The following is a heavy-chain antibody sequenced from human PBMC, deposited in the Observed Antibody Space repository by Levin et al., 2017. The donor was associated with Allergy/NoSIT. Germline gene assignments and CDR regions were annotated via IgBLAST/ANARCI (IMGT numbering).Heavy chain of an antibody. J-gene: IGHJ3*02. CDR3: AKENIVATIGFDI. CDR1: GFTFSSYG. Sequence: GGSLRLSCAASGFTFSSYGMHWVRQAPGKGLEWVAVISYDGSNKYYADSVKGRFTISRDNSKNTLYLQMNSLRAEDTAVYYCAKENIVATIGFDIWGQGTMVTVSS. CDR2: ISYDGSNK. V-gene: IGHV3-30*18. D-gene: IGHD5-12*01.